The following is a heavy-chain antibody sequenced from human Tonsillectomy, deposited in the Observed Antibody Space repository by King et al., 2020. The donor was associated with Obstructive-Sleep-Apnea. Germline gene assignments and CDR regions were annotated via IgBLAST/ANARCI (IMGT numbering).Heavy chain of an antibody. D-gene: IGHD6-19*01. Sequence: VQLVESGGGVVQPERSLRLSCAAYGFNFSSYAMHWVRQAPGKGLEWVAVIVYDGNNKYYADSVKGRFTISRDNSKNTLYLQMNSLRAEDTAVYYCARGQTCPQWLVLAYFQHWGHGTLVSV. CDR2: IVYDGNNK. V-gene: IGHV3-30*04. CDR1: GFNFSSYA. CDR3: ARGQTCPQWLVLAYFQH. J-gene: IGHJ1*01.